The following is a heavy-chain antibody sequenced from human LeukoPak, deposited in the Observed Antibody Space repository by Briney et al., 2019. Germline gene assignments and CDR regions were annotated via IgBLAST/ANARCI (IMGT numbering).Heavy chain of an antibody. CDR1: GYTFTGYY. V-gene: IGHV1-2*02. Sequence: HRASVKVSCKASGYTFTGYYMHWVRQAPGQGLEWMGWINPNSGGTNYAQKFRGRVTMTRDTSISTAYMELSRLRSDDTAVYYCARAARYYDSSSRKKTLLGVFFDYWGQGTLVTVSS. CDR3: ARAARYYDSSSRKKTLLGVFFDY. J-gene: IGHJ4*02. D-gene: IGHD3-22*01. CDR2: INPNSGGT.